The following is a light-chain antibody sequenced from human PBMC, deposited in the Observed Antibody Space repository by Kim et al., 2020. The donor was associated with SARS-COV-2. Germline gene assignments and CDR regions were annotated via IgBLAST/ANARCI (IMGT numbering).Light chain of an antibody. CDR1: QSVSSY. J-gene: IGKJ2*01. Sequence: SPGESASLSYRASQSVSSYLAWSQQKPGQAPRLLIYDASNRATGIPAMFSGSGSGTDFALTISSLEPEDFAVYYCQQRSNWPPYTFGQGTKLEI. CDR2: DAS. CDR3: QQRSNWPPYT. V-gene: IGKV3-11*01.